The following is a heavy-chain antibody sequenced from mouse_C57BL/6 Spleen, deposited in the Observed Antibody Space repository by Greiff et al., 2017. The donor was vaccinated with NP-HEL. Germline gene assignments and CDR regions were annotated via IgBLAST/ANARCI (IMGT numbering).Heavy chain of an antibody. V-gene: IGHV5-16*01. CDR2: INYDGSST. Sequence: EVQRVESEGGLVQPGSSMKLSCTASGFTFSDYYMAWVRQVPEKGLEWVANINYDGSSTYYLDSLKSRFIISRDNAKNILYLQMSSLKSEDTATYYCARDHYDGSYYFDYWGQGTTLTVSS. CDR1: GFTFSDYY. CDR3: ARDHYDGSYYFDY. D-gene: IGHD2-3*01. J-gene: IGHJ2*01.